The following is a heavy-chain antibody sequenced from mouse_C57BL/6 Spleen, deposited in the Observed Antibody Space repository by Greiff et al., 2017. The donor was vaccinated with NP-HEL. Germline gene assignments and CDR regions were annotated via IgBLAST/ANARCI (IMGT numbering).Heavy chain of an antibody. D-gene: IGHD6-1*01. J-gene: IGHJ2*01. CDR2: ISSGSSTI. CDR3: ATQLPQYYFDY. V-gene: IGHV5-17*01. Sequence: EVQVVESGGGLVKPGGSLKLSCAASGFTFSDYGMHWVRQAPEKGLEWVAYISSGSSTIYCADTVKGRFTTSRDNAKNTLFLQMTSLRSEDTAMYYCATQLPQYYFDYWGQGTTLTVSS. CDR1: GFTFSDYG.